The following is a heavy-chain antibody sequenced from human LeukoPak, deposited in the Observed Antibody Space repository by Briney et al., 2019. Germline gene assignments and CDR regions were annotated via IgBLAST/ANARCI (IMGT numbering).Heavy chain of an antibody. CDR3: ARGGEYSSSSGDFDY. Sequence: ASVKVSCKASGYTFTSYGISWVRQAPGQGLEWMGWINTNTGNPTYAQGFTGRFVFSLDTSVSTAYLQISSLKAEDTAVYYCARGGEYSSSSGDFDYWGQGTLVTVSS. D-gene: IGHD6-6*01. CDR2: INTNTGNP. J-gene: IGHJ4*02. V-gene: IGHV7-4-1*02. CDR1: GYTFTSYG.